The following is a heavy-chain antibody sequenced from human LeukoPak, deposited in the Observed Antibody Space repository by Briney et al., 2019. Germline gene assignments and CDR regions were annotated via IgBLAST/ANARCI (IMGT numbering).Heavy chain of an antibody. CDR2: INPSGGST. V-gene: IGHV1-46*01. CDR1: GYTFTSYY. Sequence: ASLKVSCKPSGYTFTSYYMHWVRQAPGQGLEWMGIINPSGGSTSYAQKFQGRVTMTRDTSTSTVYMELSSLRSEDTAVYYCARDPRLAVAGTPFDYWGQGTLVTVSS. J-gene: IGHJ4*02. CDR3: ARDPRLAVAGTPFDY. D-gene: IGHD6-19*01.